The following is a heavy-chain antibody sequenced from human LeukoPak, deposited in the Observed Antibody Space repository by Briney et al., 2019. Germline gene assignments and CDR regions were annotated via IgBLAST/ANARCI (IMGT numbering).Heavy chain of an antibody. Sequence: SETLSLTCTVSGGSISNYYWSWIRQPPGKGLEWIGEINHSGSTNYNPSLKSRVTISVDTSKNQFSLKLSSVTAADTAVYYCARGRVSRWFDPWGQGTLVTVSS. CDR1: GGSISNYY. CDR3: ARGRVSRWFDP. V-gene: IGHV4-34*01. J-gene: IGHJ5*02. CDR2: INHSGST.